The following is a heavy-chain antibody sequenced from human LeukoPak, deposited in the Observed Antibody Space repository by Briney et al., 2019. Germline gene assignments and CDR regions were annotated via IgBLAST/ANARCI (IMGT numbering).Heavy chain of an antibody. J-gene: IGHJ3*02. CDR3: ARTLGLSGAFDI. CDR2: IYYSGST. D-gene: IGHD3-16*02. V-gene: IGHV4-59*08. CDR1: GGSISSYY. Sequence: PSETLSLTCTVSGGSISSYYWSWIRQPPGKGLEWIGYIYYSGSTNYNPSLKSRVTISVDTSKNQFSLKLSSVTAADTAVYYCARTLGLSGAFDIWGQGTMVTVSS.